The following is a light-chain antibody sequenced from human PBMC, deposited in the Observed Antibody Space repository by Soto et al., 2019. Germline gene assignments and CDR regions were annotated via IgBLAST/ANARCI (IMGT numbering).Light chain of an antibody. V-gene: IGKV3-11*01. CDR3: QQRSNWQYT. Sequence: ELVLTQSPATLSLSPGERATLSYRASQSVSGYSAWYQQKPGQAPRLLIYDTSNRATGIPARFSGSGSGTDFTLTISGLEPEDFAVYYCQQRSNWQYTFGLGTRLEIK. CDR1: QSVSGY. J-gene: IGKJ2*01. CDR2: DTS.